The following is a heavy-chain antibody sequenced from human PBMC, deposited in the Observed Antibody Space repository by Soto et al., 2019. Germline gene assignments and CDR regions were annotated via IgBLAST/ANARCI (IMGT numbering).Heavy chain of an antibody. CDR1: GGSIISAGYY. J-gene: IGHJ4*02. D-gene: IGHD2-8*01. CDR3: ATKPNGLYYFDY. Sequence: SETLSLTCTVSGGSIISAGYYWILIRQHPGKGLEWIGYIYSSGVTYYDPSLKSRVTMSVDMSKNQFSLRLSSVTAADTAVYYCATKPNGLYYFDYWGQGALVTVSS. CDR2: IYSSGVT. V-gene: IGHV4-31*03.